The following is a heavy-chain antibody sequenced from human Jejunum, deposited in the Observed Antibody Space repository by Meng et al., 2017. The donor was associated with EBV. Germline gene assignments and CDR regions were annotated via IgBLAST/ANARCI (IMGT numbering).Heavy chain of an antibody. CDR3: ARDFSSGYFAY. CDR2: VSDYGST. Sequence: QVTRMGSGPGLVKPSGTLSLTCAVSGGSVSSGSYYWSWIRQPPGKGLEWIGFVSDYGSTRYNSSLKSRITISADTSKNQFSLKLTSVTPADTAIYYCARDFSSGYFAYWGQGTLVTVSS. J-gene: IGHJ4*02. D-gene: IGHD3-22*01. CDR1: GGSVSSGSYY. V-gene: IGHV4-61*01.